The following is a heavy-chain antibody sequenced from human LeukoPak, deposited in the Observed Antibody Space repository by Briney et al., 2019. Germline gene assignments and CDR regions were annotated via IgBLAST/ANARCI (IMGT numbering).Heavy chain of an antibody. CDR1: GFTFDDYA. CDR3: AKDISGSARSGLLYDY. Sequence: GGSLRLSCAASGFTFDDYAMHWVRQAPGKGLEWVSLISWDGGSTYYADSVKGRFTISRDNSKNALYLQMNGLRAEDTALYYCAKDISGSARSGLLYDYWGQGTLVTVSS. J-gene: IGHJ4*02. D-gene: IGHD1-26*01. V-gene: IGHV3-43D*03. CDR2: ISWDGGST.